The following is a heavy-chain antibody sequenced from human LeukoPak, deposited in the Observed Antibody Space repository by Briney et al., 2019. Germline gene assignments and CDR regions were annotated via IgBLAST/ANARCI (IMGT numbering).Heavy chain of an antibody. CDR2: INAGNGNT. V-gene: IGHV1-3*01. D-gene: IGHD3-3*01. J-gene: IGHJ4*02. CDR1: GYTFTSYA. CDR3: ARSRSLFWSGRPFDY. Sequence: ASVKVSCKASGYTFTSYAMHWVRQAPGQRLEWMGWINAGNGNTKYSQKFQGRVTITRDTSASTAYMELSSLRSEDTAVYYCARSRSLFWSGRPFDYWGQGTLVTVSS.